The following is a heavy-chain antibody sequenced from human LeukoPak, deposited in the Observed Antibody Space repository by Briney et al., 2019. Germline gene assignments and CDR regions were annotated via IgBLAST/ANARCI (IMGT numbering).Heavy chain of an antibody. V-gene: IGHV4-4*07. CDR3: ASGTAMGGWCFDY. J-gene: IGHJ4*02. Sequence: SETLSLTCTASGGSITNYYWSWIRQPAGKGLEWIGRIYTSGSTNYNPSLKSRVTMSVDTSKNQFSLKLSSVTAADTAVYYCASGTAMGGWCFDYWGQGTLVTVSS. CDR2: IYTSGST. CDR1: GGSITNYY. D-gene: IGHD5-18*01.